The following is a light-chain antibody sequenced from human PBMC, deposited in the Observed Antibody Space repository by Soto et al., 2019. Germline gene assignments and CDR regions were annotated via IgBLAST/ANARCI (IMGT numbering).Light chain of an antibody. CDR1: QSVGGY. J-gene: IGKJ4*01. CDR2: DAS. Sequence: EIVLTQSPATLSLSPGEIATLSCRASQSVGGYLDWYQQKPGQAPRLLIYDASNRASGIPASFSGSVSGADFPLTISSLEPEDLAVYYCHQRSNWTPLTFGGGTKVEIK. V-gene: IGKV3-11*01. CDR3: HQRSNWTPLT.